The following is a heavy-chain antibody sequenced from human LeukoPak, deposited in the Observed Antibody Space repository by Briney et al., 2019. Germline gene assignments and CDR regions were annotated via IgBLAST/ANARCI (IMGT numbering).Heavy chain of an antibody. CDR3: ARDRVDVLRYFDWLSSLMDV. CDR1: GYTFTSYD. D-gene: IGHD3-9*01. J-gene: IGHJ6*04. Sequence: GASVKVSCKASGYTFTSYDINWVRQATGQGLEWMGWMNPNSGNTGYAQKFQGRVTITRNTSISTAYMELSSLRSDDTAVYYCARDRVDVLRYFDWLSSLMDVWGKGTTVTVSS. CDR2: MNPNSGNT. V-gene: IGHV1-8*03.